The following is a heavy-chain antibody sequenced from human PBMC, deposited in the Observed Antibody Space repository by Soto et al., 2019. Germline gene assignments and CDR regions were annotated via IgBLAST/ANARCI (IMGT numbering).Heavy chain of an antibody. D-gene: IGHD6-25*01. CDR3: ARAHLSGFDY. V-gene: IGHV3-21*01. CDR1: GFTFSSYS. J-gene: IGHJ4*02. CDR2: ISSSSSYI. Sequence: GGSLRLSCAASGFTFSSYSMNWVRQAPGKGLEWVSSISSSSSYIYYADPVKGRFTISRDNAKNSLYLQMNSLRAEDTAVYYCARAHLSGFDYWGQGTLVTVSS.